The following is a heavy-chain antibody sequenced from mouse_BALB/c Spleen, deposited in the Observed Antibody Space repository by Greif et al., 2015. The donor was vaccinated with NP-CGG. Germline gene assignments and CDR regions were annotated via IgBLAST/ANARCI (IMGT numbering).Heavy chain of an antibody. Sequence: VQLQQSGPELVKPGATVKISCKASGYSFTSYYIHWVKQRPGQGLEWIGWIFPGSGNTKYNEKFKGKATLTADTSSSTAYMQLSSLTSEDSAVYFCAASTMITTGFAYWGQGTPVTVSA. J-gene: IGHJ3*01. D-gene: IGHD2-4*01. CDR2: IFPGSGNT. CDR1: GYSFTSYY. CDR3: AASTMITTGFAY. V-gene: IGHV1-66*01.